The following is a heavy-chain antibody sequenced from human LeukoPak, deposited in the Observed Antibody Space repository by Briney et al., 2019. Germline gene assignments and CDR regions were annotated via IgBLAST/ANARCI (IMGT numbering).Heavy chain of an antibody. CDR3: ARHPGYSYGLNWFDP. Sequence: SGTLSLTCTVSGVSIFSSYWNWVRQPPGKGLEWIGYIYYSGSTNYNPSLKSRVTISVDTSKNQFSLKLSSVTAADTAVYYCARHPGYSYGLNWFDPWGQGTLVTVSS. CDR2: IYYSGST. D-gene: IGHD5-18*01. J-gene: IGHJ5*02. V-gene: IGHV4-59*08. CDR1: GVSIFSSY.